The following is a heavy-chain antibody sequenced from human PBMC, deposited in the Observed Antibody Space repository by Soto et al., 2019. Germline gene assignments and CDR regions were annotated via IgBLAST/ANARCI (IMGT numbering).Heavy chain of an antibody. J-gene: IGHJ3*02. CDR1: GFTFSSYS. V-gene: IGHV3-21*01. Sequence: GGSLRLSCAASGFTFSSYSMNWVRQAPGKGLEWVSSISRSAGNTYYADPVKGRFTISRDNAKNSMYLQMNSLRAEDTAVYYCARDQVPGLDAFDIWAQGTMVTVSS. CDR2: ISRSAGNT. CDR3: ARDQVPGLDAFDI.